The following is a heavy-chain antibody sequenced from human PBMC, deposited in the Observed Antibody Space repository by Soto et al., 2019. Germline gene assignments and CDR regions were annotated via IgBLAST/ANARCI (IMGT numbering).Heavy chain of an antibody. D-gene: IGHD6-13*01. CDR3: GREARRMYRSRCFDP. J-gene: IGHJ5*02. CDR1: GGSISSSNW. Sequence: QVQLQESGPGLVKPSGTLSLTCAVSGGSISSSNWWCWVRPPPGKGLEWIGEIYHSGSTNYNPSLKCRVTISLDKSKNQFSLKLSSVTEADTAVSYCGREARRMYRSRCFDPWGQGTLVTVSS. CDR2: IYHSGST. V-gene: IGHV4-4*02.